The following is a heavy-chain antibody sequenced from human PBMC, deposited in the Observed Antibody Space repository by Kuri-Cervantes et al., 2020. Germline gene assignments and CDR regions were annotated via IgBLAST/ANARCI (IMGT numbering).Heavy chain of an antibody. V-gene: IGHV3-33*01. D-gene: IGHD6-13*01. Sequence: GGSLRLSCAASGFTFSSYGMHWVRQAPGKGLEWVAVIWYDGSNKYYADSVKGRFTISRDNSKNTLYLQMNSLRAEDTAVYYCAREASQQLVGKGYYYGMDVWGQGTTVTVSS. J-gene: IGHJ6*02. CDR3: AREASQQLVGKGYYYGMDV. CDR2: IWYDGSNK. CDR1: GFTFSSYG.